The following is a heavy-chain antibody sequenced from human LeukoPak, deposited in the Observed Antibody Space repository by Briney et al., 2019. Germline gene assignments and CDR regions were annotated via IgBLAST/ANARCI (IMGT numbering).Heavy chain of an antibody. CDR2: IIPIFGTA. CDR1: GGTFSSYA. Sequence: GASVKVSCKASGGTFSSYAISWVRQAPGQGLEWMGRIIPIFGTANYAQKFQGRVTITTDESTGTAYMELSSLRSEDTAVYYCVGTDMVRGVPLYYFDYWGQGTLVTVSS. J-gene: IGHJ4*02. CDR3: VGTDMVRGVPLYYFDY. V-gene: IGHV1-69*05. D-gene: IGHD3-10*01.